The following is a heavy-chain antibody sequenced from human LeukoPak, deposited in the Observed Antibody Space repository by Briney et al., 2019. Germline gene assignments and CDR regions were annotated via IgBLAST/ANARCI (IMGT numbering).Heavy chain of an antibody. CDR1: GYTFTGYY. CDR2: INPNSGGT. V-gene: IGHV1-2*02. D-gene: IGHD5-18*01. CDR3: ARAPGQLWTPIDY. Sequence: VASVKVSCKASGYTFTGYYMHWVRQAPGQGLEWMGWINPNSGGTNYAQKFQGRVTMTRDTSISTAYMELSRLRSDDTAVYYCARAPGQLWTPIDYWGQGTLVTVSS. J-gene: IGHJ4*02.